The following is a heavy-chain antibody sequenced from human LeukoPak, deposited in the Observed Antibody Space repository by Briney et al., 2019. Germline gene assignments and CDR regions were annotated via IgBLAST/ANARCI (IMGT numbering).Heavy chain of an antibody. CDR1: AFSLNAYN. Sequence: GGSLRLSCAASAFSLNAYNMNWVRQAPGKGLEWVSAISGSGGSTYYADSVKGRFTISRDNSKNTLYLQMNSLRAEDTAVYYCAKYGTGIYYDSSRGYWGQGTLVTVSS. J-gene: IGHJ4*02. CDR3: AKYGTGIYYDSSRGY. V-gene: IGHV3-23*01. CDR2: ISGSGGST. D-gene: IGHD3-22*01.